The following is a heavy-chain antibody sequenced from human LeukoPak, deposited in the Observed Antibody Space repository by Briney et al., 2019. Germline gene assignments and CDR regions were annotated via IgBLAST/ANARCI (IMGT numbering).Heavy chain of an antibody. CDR1: GFTFSSYW. Sequence: GGSLRLSCAVSGFTFSSYWMHWVHQAPGKGLVWVSRIDRDGSRINYADSVKGRFTISRDNGKNTLFLQMNSLRAEDAAVYYCVRGNDYGGPHYWGQGTLVTVSS. J-gene: IGHJ4*02. D-gene: IGHD4-23*01. V-gene: IGHV3-74*01. CDR2: IDRDGSRI. CDR3: VRGNDYGGPHY.